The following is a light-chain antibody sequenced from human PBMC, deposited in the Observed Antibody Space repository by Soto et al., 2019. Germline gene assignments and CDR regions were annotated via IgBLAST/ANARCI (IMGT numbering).Light chain of an antibody. V-gene: IGKV3-11*01. CDR3: HQRQSWPRT. CDR2: ITS. CDR1: QALNTR. Sequence: EILLTQSPSTLSAFPGDRVTLSCGASQALNTRLAWYQHKPGQAPRLLIYITSNRAAGVPARFSAWGSETDFTLTISDVEPEDFAVYYCHQRQSWPRTFGQGTKVDIK. J-gene: IGKJ1*01.